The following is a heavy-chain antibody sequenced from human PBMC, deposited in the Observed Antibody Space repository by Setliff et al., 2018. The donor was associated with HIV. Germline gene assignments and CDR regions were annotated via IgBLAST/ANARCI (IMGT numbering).Heavy chain of an antibody. Sequence: ASVKVSCKASGGSLRSYVINWARQAPGQGLEWMGGIIPMLGITNYAQNFQGRLAITADKSTTVSYMELSSLRSEDTAFYYCARTRTMVRGVPYYFDSWGQGTLVTVSS. CDR1: GGSLRSYV. CDR2: IIPMLGIT. D-gene: IGHD3-10*01. J-gene: IGHJ4*02. V-gene: IGHV1-69*10. CDR3: ARTRTMVRGVPYYFDS.